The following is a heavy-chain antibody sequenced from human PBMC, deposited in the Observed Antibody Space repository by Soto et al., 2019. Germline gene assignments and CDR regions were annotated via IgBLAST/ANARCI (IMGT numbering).Heavy chain of an antibody. D-gene: IGHD5-18*01. CDR1: GYSFTSHY. J-gene: IGHJ4*02. V-gene: IGHV1-46*01. CDR3: ARGAPGAMGGC. Sequence: GASVKVSCKAIGYSFTSHYMHWVRQAPGQGLEWMGTIYPGGVNIGYAQKFQGRVTMTRNTSISTAYMELSSLRSEDTAVYYCARGAPGAMGGCWGQGTLVTVSS. CDR2: IYPGGVNI.